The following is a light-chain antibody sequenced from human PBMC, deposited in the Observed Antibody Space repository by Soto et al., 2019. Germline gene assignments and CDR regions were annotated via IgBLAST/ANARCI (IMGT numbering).Light chain of an antibody. CDR1: QSISSW. V-gene: IGKV1-5*01. CDR2: DAS. CDR3: KQYNSYPN. Sequence: DIQMTQSPSSLSASVLYIVTITFRASQSISSWLAWYQQKPGKAPKLLIYDASSLESGVPSRFSGSGSGTEFTLTISSLQPDDFATYYCKQYNSYPNFGGGTKVDIK. J-gene: IGKJ4*01.